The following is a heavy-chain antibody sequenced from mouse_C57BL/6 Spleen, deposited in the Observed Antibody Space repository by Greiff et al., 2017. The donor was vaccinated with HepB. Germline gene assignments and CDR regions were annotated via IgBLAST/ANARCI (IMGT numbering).Heavy chain of an antibody. CDR1: GYAFSSSW. CDR3: ARFGNPYAMDY. Sequence: VQLQQSGPELVKPGASVKISCKASGYAFSSSWMNWVKQRPGKGLEWIGRIYPGDGDTNYNGKFKGKATLTADKSSSTAYMQLSSLPSEDSAVYFCARFGNPYAMDYWGQGTSVTVSS. J-gene: IGHJ4*01. V-gene: IGHV1-82*01. D-gene: IGHD2-1*01. CDR2: IYPGDGDT.